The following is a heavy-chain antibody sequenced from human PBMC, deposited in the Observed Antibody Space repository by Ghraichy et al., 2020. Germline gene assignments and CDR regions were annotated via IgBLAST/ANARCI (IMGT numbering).Heavy chain of an antibody. D-gene: IGHD6-19*01. Sequence: SETLSLTCAVYGGSFSGYYWSWIRQPPGKGLEWIGEINHSGSTNYNPSLKSRVTISVDTSKNQFSLKLSSVTAADTAVYYCASLGAVAGTRDYWGQGTLVTVSS. CDR2: INHSGST. V-gene: IGHV4-34*01. J-gene: IGHJ4*02. CDR1: GGSFSGYY. CDR3: ASLGAVAGTRDY.